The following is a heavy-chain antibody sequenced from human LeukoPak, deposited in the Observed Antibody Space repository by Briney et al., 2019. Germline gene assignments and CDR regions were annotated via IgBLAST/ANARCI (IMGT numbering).Heavy chain of an antibody. CDR2: ISGIGGST. V-gene: IGHV3-23*01. J-gene: IGHJ4*02. D-gene: IGHD3-10*01. CDR1: GFTFSSYA. CDR3: ENPGSVTAGYFDY. Sequence: GGSLRLSCAASGFTFSSYAMHWVRQAPGKGLEWVSAISGIGGSTCYADSVKGRFTISRDNTKNTLYLQMNRLRAEDTAVYYCENPGSVTAGYFDYWGQGTLVTVSS.